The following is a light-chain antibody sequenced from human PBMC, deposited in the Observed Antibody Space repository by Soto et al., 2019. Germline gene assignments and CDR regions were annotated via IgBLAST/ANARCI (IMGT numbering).Light chain of an antibody. CDR1: QSVRSNF. CDR3: QQDGSSPRT. Sequence: EIVLPQSPGTLSLSPGERSTLSCRASQSVRSNFLAWYQQKPGQAPRLLIYGASSRTTGIPDRFSGSGSGTDFTLTISRLEPEDFAVFYCQQDGSSPRTFGQGTKVDIK. J-gene: IGKJ1*01. V-gene: IGKV3-20*01. CDR2: GAS.